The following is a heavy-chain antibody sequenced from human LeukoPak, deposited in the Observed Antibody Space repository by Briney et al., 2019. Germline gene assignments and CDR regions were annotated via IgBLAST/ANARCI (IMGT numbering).Heavy chain of an antibody. D-gene: IGHD5-12*01. CDR2: IRYDGSNK. J-gene: IGHJ3*02. CDR1: GFTFSSYG. CDR3: ARTANIVATITPIDAFDI. Sequence: GGSLRLSCAASGFTFSSYGMHWVRQAPGKGLEWVAFIRYDGSNKYYADSVKGRFTISRDNSKNTLYLQMNSPRAEDTAAYYCARTANIVATITPIDAFDIWGQGTMVTVSS. V-gene: IGHV3-30*02.